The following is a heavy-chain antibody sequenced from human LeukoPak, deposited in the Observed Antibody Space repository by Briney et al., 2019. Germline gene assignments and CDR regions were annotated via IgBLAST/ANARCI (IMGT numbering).Heavy chain of an antibody. Sequence: GGSLRLSCTASGFTSGDYAMSWVRQAPGKGLEWVGFIRSKAYGGTTEYAASVKGRFTISRNDSKSIAYLQMNSLKTEDTAVYYCTTILLGYCSSTSCYAGAFDIWGQGTMVTVSS. CDR1: GFTSGDYA. J-gene: IGHJ3*02. CDR2: IRSKAYGGTT. V-gene: IGHV3-49*04. D-gene: IGHD2-2*01. CDR3: TTILLGYCSSTSCYAGAFDI.